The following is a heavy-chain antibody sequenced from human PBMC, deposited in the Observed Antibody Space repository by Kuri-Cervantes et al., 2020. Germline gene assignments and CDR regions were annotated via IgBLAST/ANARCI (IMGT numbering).Heavy chain of an antibody. CDR1: GFTFNSYA. V-gene: IGHV3-30-3*01. CDR2: ISYDGSNK. CDR3: AKVAAAGTGY. J-gene: IGHJ4*02. D-gene: IGHD6-13*01. Sequence: GGSLRLSCAASGFTFNSYAMHWVRQAPGKGLEWVAVISYDGSNKYYADSVKGRFTISRDNSKNTLYLQMNSLRAEDTAVYYCAKVAAAGTGYWGQGTLVTVSS.